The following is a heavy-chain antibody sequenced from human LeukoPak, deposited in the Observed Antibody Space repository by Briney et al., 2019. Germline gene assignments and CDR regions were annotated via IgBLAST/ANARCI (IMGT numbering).Heavy chain of an antibody. CDR3: ARTVLRSLGEFSLRGWFDP. Sequence: PGGSLRLSCAASGLTFSSYSMNWVRQAPGKGLEWVSSISSSSSYIYYADSVKGRFTISRDNAKNSLYLQMNSLRAEDTAVYYCARTVLRSLGEFSLRGWFDPGAREPWSSSPQ. CDR2: ISSSSSYI. D-gene: IGHD3-16*01. CDR1: GLTFSSYS. J-gene: IGHJ5*02. V-gene: IGHV3-21*01.